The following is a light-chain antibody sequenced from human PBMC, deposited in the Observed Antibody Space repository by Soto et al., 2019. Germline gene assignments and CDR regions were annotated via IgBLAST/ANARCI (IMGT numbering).Light chain of an antibody. CDR1: QSVNSY. CDR2: DAS. CDR3: QQYGSSFT. V-gene: IGKV3-11*01. J-gene: IGKJ3*01. Sequence: EIVLTQSPATLSLSPGEGATLSCRASQSVNSYLVWYQQKPGQAPRLLIYDASNRATGIPARFSGSGSGTDFTLTISSLEPEDFAVYYCQQYGSSFTFGPGTKVDIK.